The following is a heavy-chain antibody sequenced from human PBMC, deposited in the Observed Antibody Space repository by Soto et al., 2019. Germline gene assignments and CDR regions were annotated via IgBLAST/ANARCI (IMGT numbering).Heavy chain of an antibody. CDR3: ARFAVGQLYDY. CDR2: IGTAGDT. V-gene: IGHV3-13*04. J-gene: IGHJ4*02. CDR1: GFTFSSYD. D-gene: IGHD6-13*01. Sequence: EVQLVESGGGLVQPGGSLRLSCAASGFTFSSYDMHWVRQATGKGLEWVSAIGTAGDTYYPGSVKGRFTISRENAKNPLYLQMNSLRAGDTAVYYCARFAVGQLYDYWGQGTLVTVSS.